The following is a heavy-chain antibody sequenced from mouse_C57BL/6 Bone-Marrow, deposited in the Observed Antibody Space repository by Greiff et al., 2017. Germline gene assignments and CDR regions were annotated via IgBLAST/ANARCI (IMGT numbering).Heavy chain of an antibody. V-gene: IGHV1-15*01. CDR3: TRDGYYVKFAY. CDR1: GYTFTDYE. CDR2: LDPETGGT. D-gene: IGHD2-3*01. J-gene: IGHJ3*01. Sequence: QVQLQQSGAELVRPGASVTLSCKASGYTFTDYEMHWVKQTPVHGLEWIGALDPETGGTAYNQKFKGKAILTADKSSSTAYMELRSLTSEDSAVYYCTRDGYYVKFAYWGQGTLVTGSA.